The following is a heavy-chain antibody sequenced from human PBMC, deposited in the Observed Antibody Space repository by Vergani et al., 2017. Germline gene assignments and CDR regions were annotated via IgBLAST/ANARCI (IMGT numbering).Heavy chain of an antibody. CDR3: FYDFWARYDSGDV. CDR2: IRDKAYNYAT. CDR1: GLTFSDSA. Sequence: VELLESGGGLVQPGESLKLSCATSGLTFSDSAIHWVRQTSGKGLEWIGRIRDKAYNYATVYAVSVKGRFTISRDDSKKTAYLQMNGLTTEDTAVYYCFYDFWARYDSGDVWGKGTTVTVSS. J-gene: IGHJ6*04. D-gene: IGHD3-3*01. V-gene: IGHV3-73*01.